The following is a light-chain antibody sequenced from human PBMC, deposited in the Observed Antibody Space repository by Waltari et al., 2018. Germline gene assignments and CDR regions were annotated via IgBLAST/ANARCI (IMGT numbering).Light chain of an antibody. CDR2: DVS. CDR3: QHRSDWPPIFT. J-gene: IGKJ3*01. CDR1: QSISNY. V-gene: IGKV3-11*01. Sequence: EIVLTQSPATLYLSPGERATLACKASQSISNYLAWYQQHPGQPPRLLIYDVSNRATGIPARFSGSGSGTDFTLTISSLEPEDFAVYFCQHRSDWPPIFTFGPGTKVDIK.